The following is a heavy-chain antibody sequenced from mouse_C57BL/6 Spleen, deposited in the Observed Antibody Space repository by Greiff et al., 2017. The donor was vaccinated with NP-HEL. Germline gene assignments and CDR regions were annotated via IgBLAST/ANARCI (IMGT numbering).Heavy chain of an antibody. CDR2: INPNNGGT. Sequence: VQLQQSGPELVKPGASVKISCKASGYTFTDYYMNWVKQSHGKSLEWIGDINPNNGGTSYNQKFKGKATLTVDKSSSTAYMELRSLTSEDSAVYYCAKHYSPYYYAMDYWGQGTSVTVSS. D-gene: IGHD1-1*01. CDR3: AKHYSPYYYAMDY. J-gene: IGHJ4*01. CDR1: GYTFTDYY. V-gene: IGHV1-26*01.